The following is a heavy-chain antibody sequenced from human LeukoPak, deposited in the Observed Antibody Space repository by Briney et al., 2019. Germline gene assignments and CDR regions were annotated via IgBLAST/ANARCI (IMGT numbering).Heavy chain of an antibody. J-gene: IGHJ5*02. CDR2: INHSGST. Sequence: SETLSLTCDVFGGSFTDYYLTWIRQPPGTGLEWIGEINHSGSTNYNPSLKSRLTISVVTSKNQFSLKLNSVTAADTAVYYCVRAGDYGDYVGWFDPWGQGTLVTVSS. CDR1: GGSFTDYY. CDR3: VRAGDYGDYVGWFDP. V-gene: IGHV4-34*01. D-gene: IGHD4-17*01.